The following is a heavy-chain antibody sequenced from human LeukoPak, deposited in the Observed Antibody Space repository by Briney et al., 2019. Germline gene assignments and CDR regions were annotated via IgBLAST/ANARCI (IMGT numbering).Heavy chain of an antibody. CDR2: ISSSSSTI. J-gene: IGHJ4*02. V-gene: IGHV3-48*01. D-gene: IGHD2-15*01. CDR3: ARVYCSGGSCSTGDYFDY. CDR1: GFTFSNYS. Sequence: PGGSLRLSCAASGFTFSNYSMNWVRQAPGKGLEWVSYISSSSSTIYYADSVKGRFTISRDNAKNSLYLQMNSLRAEDTAVYYCARVYCSGGSCSTGDYFDYWGQGTLVTVSS.